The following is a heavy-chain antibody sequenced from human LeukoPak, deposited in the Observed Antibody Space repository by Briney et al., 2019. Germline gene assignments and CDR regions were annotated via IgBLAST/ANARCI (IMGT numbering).Heavy chain of an antibody. V-gene: IGHV3-53*04. CDR2: LYSGGAT. J-gene: IGHJ4*02. CDR1: GFTFSSYG. Sequence: QPGGSLRLSCAASGFTFSSYGMHWVRQAPGKGLEWVAILYSGGATYYADSVKGRFTISRHDSKNTVYLQMNSLRAEDTAVYYCARHYNAENHDYWGQGTLVPVSS. D-gene: IGHD3-10*01. CDR3: ARHYNAENHDY.